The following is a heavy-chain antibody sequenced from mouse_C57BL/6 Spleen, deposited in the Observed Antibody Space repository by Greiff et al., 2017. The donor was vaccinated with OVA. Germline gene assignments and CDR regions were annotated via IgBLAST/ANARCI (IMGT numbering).Heavy chain of an antibody. D-gene: IGHD4-1*01. CDR2: ISSGGSYT. V-gene: IGHV5-6*01. J-gene: IGHJ2*01. CDR1: GFTFSSYG. CDR3: ARPLGRGYFDY. Sequence: DVQLQESGGDLVKPGGSLKLSCAASGFTFSSYGMSWVRQTPDKRLEWVATISSGGSYTYYPDSVKGRFTISRDNAKNTLYLQMSSLKSEDTAMYYCARPLGRGYFDYWGQGTTLTVSS.